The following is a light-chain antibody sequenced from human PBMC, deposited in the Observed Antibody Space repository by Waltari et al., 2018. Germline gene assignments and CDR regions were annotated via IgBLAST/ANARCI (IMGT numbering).Light chain of an antibody. CDR2: DAS. J-gene: IGKJ2*01. CDR1: QSVSSS. Sequence: EIVLTQSPATMSLSPGESATLSCRSSQSVSSSLAWYQQKPGQAPRLLIYDASNRATGIPARFSGSGSGTDFTLTISSLEPEDFAVYYCQQRSNWLYTFGQGTKLEIK. CDR3: QQRSNWLYT. V-gene: IGKV3-11*01.